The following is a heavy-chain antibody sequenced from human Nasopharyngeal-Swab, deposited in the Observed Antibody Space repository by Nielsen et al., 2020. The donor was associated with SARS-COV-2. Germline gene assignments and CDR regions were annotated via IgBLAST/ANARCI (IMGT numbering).Heavy chain of an antibody. CDR2: IWYDGRNK. Sequence: GEYLKISCAASGFTFNNYGMHWVRQAPGKGLEWVALIWYDGRNKYYADSVKGRFTISRDHSETTLYLQMNSLRAEDTAVYYCAKFGITSTPSAWGQGTLVTVSA. D-gene: IGHD3-10*01. V-gene: IGHV3-33*06. CDR1: GFTFNNYG. CDR3: AKFGITSTPSA. J-gene: IGHJ5*02.